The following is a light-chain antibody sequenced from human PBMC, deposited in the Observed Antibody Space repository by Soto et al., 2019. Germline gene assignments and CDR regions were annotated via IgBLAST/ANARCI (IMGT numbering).Light chain of an antibody. CDR1: SSDVGGYNY. CDR2: DVS. Sequence: QSVLTQPASVSGSPGQSITISCTGTSSDVGGYNYVSWYQHHPGKAPKLMIYDVSNRPSGVSNRFSGSKSGNTASLSISGLQPEDVFDNYWSANKTNTTRLIVCGTGTKVPVL. V-gene: IGLV2-14*03. J-gene: IGLJ1*01. CDR3: SANKTNTTRLIV.